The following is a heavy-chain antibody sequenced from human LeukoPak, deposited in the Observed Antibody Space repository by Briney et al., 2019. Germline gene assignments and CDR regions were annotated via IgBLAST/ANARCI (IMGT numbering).Heavy chain of an antibody. J-gene: IGHJ4*02. D-gene: IGHD6-19*01. Sequence: SETLSLTCTVSGGSTSGYYWSWIRQPPGKGLEWVGGIYDSGSTNYNPSLTSRVTISVDTSKNQFSLKLNSVPAADTAVYYCARGWDGIAVAGSFDYWGQGTLVTVSS. V-gene: IGHV4-59*01. CDR2: IYDSGST. CDR3: ARGWDGIAVAGSFDY. CDR1: GGSTSGYY.